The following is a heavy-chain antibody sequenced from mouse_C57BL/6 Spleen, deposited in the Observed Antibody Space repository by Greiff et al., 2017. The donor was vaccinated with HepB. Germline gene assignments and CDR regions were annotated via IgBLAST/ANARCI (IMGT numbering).Heavy chain of an antibody. Sequence: QVQLQQPGAELVMPGASVKLSCKASGYTFTSYWMHWVKQRPGQGLEWIGEIDPSDSYTNYNQKFKGKSTLTVDKSSSTAYMQLSSLTSEDSAVYYCARGFDYGSSSHSYFDVWGTGTTVTVSS. D-gene: IGHD1-1*01. J-gene: IGHJ1*03. CDR2: IDPSDSYT. CDR1: GYTFTSYW. CDR3: ARGFDYGSSSHSYFDV. V-gene: IGHV1-69*01.